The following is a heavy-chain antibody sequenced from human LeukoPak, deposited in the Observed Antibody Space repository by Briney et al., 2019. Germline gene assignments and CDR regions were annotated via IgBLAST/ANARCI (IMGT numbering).Heavy chain of an antibody. Sequence: GRSLRLSCAASGFTFSSYAMHWVRQAPGKGLEWVAVISYDGSNKYYADSVKGRFTNSRDNSKNTLYLQMNSLRAEDTAVYYCARGGHRISCSSTSCYTMDYWGQGTLVTVSS. J-gene: IGHJ4*02. CDR3: ARGGHRISCSSTSCYTMDY. CDR1: GFTFSSYA. V-gene: IGHV3-30-3*01. D-gene: IGHD2-2*02. CDR2: ISYDGSNK.